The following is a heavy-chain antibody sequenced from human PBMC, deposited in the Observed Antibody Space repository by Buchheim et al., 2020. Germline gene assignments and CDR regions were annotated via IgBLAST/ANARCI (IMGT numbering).Heavy chain of an antibody. CDR3: AKDPYYDFWSGVVFYFDY. V-gene: IGHV3-23*01. Sequence: EVQLLESGGGLVQPGGSLRLSCAASGFTFSSYAMSWVRQAPGKGLEWVSPISGSGGSTYYADSVKGRFTISRDNSKNTLYLQMNSLRAEDTAVYYCAKDPYYDFWSGVVFYFDYWGQGTL. CDR1: GFTFSSYA. J-gene: IGHJ4*02. D-gene: IGHD3-3*01. CDR2: ISGSGGST.